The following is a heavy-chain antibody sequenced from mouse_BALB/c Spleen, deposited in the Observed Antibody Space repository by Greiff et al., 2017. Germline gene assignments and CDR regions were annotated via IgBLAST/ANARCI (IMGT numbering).Heavy chain of an antibody. CDR1: GFTFSSFG. Sequence: EVNLVESGGGLVQPGGSRKLSCAASGFTFSSFGMHWVRQAPEKGLEWVAYISSGSSTIYYADTVKGRFTISRDNPKNTLFLQMTSLRSEDTAMYYCARGTTVGYFDYWGQGTTRTVSS. CDR3: ARGTTVGYFDY. D-gene: IGHD1-1*01. J-gene: IGHJ2*01. V-gene: IGHV5-17*02. CDR2: ISSGSSTI.